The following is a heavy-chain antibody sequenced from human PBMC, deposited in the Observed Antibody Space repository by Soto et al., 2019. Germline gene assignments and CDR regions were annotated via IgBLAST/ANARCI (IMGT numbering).Heavy chain of an antibody. Sequence: QVQLVQSGAEEKKPGASVKVSCKASGYTFTSYAMHWVRQAPGQRLEWMGWINAGNGNTKYSQKFQGRVTITRDTSASTAYMELSSLRSEDTAVYYCARSSGYYLIDDYCGHGTLVTVSS. J-gene: IGHJ4*01. CDR3: ARSSGYYLIDDY. D-gene: IGHD3-22*01. V-gene: IGHV1-3*05. CDR1: GYTFTSYA. CDR2: INAGNGNT.